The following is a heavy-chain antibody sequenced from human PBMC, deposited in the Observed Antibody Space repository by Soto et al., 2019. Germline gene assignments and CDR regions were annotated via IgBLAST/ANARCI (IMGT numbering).Heavy chain of an antibody. CDR2: ISYDGSNK. J-gene: IGHJ6*02. CDR3: ASIAAAGSSYYYYGMDV. CDR1: GFTFSSYG. Sequence: GSLRLSCAASGFTFSSYGMHWVRQAPGKGLEWVAVISYDGSNKYYADSVKGRFTISRDNSKNTLYLQMNSMRAEDTSVFYCASIAAAGSSYYYYGMDVWGQGTTVTVSS. V-gene: IGHV3-30*03. D-gene: IGHD6-13*01.